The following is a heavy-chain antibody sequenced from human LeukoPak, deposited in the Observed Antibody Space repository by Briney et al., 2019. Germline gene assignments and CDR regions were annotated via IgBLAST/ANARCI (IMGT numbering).Heavy chain of an antibody. CDR1: GYTFTGYY. CDR3: ARVDGTEYCSSTSCPQP. Sequence: GASVKVSCEASGYTFTGYYMHWVRQAPGQGLEWMGWINPNSGGTNYAQKFQGRVTMTRDTSISTAYMELSRLRSDDTAVYYCARVDGTEYCSSTSCPQPWGQGTLVTVSS. V-gene: IGHV1-2*02. CDR2: INPNSGGT. D-gene: IGHD2-2*01. J-gene: IGHJ1*01.